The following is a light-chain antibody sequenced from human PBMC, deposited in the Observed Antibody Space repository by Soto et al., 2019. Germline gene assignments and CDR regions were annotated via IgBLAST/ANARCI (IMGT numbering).Light chain of an antibody. CDR1: QSIDSW. CDR3: QQYNSFSLT. J-gene: IGKJ4*01. V-gene: IGKV1-5*03. CDR2: TTS. Sequence: DIQMTQSPSTLSASVGDRVTITCRASQSIDSWLAWYQQKPGKAPKLLIYTTSNLESGVPSRFSGSGSGTEFSLTISSLQPDDFATYYCQQYNSFSLTFGGGTRVEVK.